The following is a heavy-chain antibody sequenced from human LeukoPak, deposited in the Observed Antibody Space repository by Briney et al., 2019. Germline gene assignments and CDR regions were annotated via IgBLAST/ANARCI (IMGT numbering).Heavy chain of an antibody. J-gene: IGHJ5*02. CDR2: ISAYNGNT. CDR1: GYTFTSCG. D-gene: IGHD3-22*01. V-gene: IGHV1-18*01. CDR3: ALSRGYDTDWFDP. Sequence: GASVKVSCKASGYTFTSCGISWGRHAPGQGLELMGWISAYNGNTNYAQKLQGRVNMTTDTSTSTAYMELRSLRSDDTAVYYCALSRGYDTDWFDPWGQGTLVTVSS.